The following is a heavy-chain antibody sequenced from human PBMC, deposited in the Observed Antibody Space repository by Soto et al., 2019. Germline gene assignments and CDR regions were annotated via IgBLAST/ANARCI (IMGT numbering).Heavy chain of an antibody. CDR2: INHRGST. D-gene: IGHD2-2*01. Sequence: PSETLSPPSVAYGGSFSGYYWSWIRQSPGKGREWIGGINHRGSTNYNPSLESRVTISVDTSKNQFSLKLPSVTAADTAMYYCARDGFCTSTTCRVGNWFDPWGQGTLVTVSS. CDR3: ARDGFCTSTTCRVGNWFDP. J-gene: IGHJ5*02. CDR1: GGSFSGYY. V-gene: IGHV4-34*01.